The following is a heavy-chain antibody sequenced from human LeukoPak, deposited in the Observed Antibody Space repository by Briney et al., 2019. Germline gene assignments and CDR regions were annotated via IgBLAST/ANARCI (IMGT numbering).Heavy chain of an antibody. J-gene: IGHJ4*02. Sequence: GGSLRLSCAASGFTFSDYYMSWIRQAPGKGLEWVSYISSSSSYTNYADSVKGRFTISRGNAKNSLYLQLNSLRAEDTAVYYCARARGSSSSYYFDYWGQGTLVTVSS. CDR1: GFTFSDYY. CDR3: ARARGSSSSYYFDY. V-gene: IGHV3-11*06. CDR2: ISSSSSYT. D-gene: IGHD6-6*01.